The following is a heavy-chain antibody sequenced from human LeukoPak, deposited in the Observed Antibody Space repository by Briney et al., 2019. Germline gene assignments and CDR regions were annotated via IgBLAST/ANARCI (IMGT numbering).Heavy chain of an antibody. J-gene: IGHJ5*02. D-gene: IGHD1-14*01. CDR1: GGSISSSSYY. V-gene: IGHV4-39*07. Sequence: SETLSLTCTVSGGSISSSSYYWGWIRQPPGKGLEWIGSIYYSGSTYYNPSLKSRVTISVDTSKNQFSLKLSSVTAADTAVYYCARLPDPRNQGWFDPWGQGTLVTVSS. CDR3: ARLPDPRNQGWFDP. CDR2: IYYSGST.